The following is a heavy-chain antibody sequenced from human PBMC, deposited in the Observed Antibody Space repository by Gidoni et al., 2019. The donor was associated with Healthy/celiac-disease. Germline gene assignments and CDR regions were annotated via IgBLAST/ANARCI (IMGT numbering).Heavy chain of an antibody. D-gene: IGHD3-16*01. CDR2: IYYSGST. CDR3: ARDWGIDPGGPMHYYGMDV. J-gene: IGHJ6*02. Sequence: QVQLQESGPGLVKPSQTLSLTCTVSGGSISSGGYYWSWIRQHPGKGLEWIGYIYYSGSTYYNPSLKSRVTISVDTSKNQFSLKLSSVTAADTAVYYCARDWGIDPGGPMHYYGMDVWGQGTTVTVSS. V-gene: IGHV4-31*03. CDR1: GGSISSGGYY.